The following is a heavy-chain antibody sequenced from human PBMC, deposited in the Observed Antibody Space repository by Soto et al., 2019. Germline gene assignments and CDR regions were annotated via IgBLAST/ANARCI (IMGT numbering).Heavy chain of an antibody. V-gene: IGHV3-33*01. CDR3: ARTAYYYDSSGYYFDC. D-gene: IGHD3-22*01. Sequence: QVQLVESGGGVVKPGRPPGLSCAASGFTFSSYVMHWVRQAPGKGLEWVAVIWYDGRNTDYADSVKGRFTISRDNSKNTLYLQMNSLRAEDTAVYYCARTAYYYDSSGYYFDCWGQGTLVTVSS. CDR1: GFTFSSYV. J-gene: IGHJ4*02. CDR2: IWYDGRNT.